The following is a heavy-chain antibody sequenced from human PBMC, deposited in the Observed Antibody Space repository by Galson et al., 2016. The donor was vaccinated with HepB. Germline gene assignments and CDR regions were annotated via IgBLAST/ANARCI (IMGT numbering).Heavy chain of an antibody. CDR3: AGEGSYCSGGRCSSDYYGMDA. Sequence: SVKVSCKASGYTFISYDINWVRQAAGQGLEWMGWMNPNSANTDYAQKFQGRVTMTRNTSISTAYMELSSLRAADTAVYYCAGEGSYCSGGRCSSDYYGMDAWGQGTTFTVSS. D-gene: IGHD2-15*01. CDR1: GYTFISYD. CDR2: MNPNSANT. V-gene: IGHV1-8*01. J-gene: IGHJ6*02.